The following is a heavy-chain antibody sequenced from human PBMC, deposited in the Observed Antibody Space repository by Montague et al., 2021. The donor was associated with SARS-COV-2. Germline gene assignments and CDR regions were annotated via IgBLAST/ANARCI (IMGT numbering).Heavy chain of an antibody. CDR1: GGSISGGNYY. CDR2: MYTSGST. V-gene: IGHV4-61*02. Sequence: TLSLTCTVSGGSISGGNYYWSWIRRPAGKGLEWIGRMYTSGSTKYNPSLERRVTISLDTSNNQFSLNLNSVTAADTAVYYCARGRVNGWYFFDNWGQGTLVTVSS. J-gene: IGHJ4*02. D-gene: IGHD6-19*01. CDR3: ARGRVNGWYFFDN.